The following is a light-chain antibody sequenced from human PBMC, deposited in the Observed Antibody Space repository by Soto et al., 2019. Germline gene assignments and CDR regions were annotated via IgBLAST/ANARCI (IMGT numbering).Light chain of an antibody. CDR3: HQHGGSPAT. CDR1: QTVNNNY. Sequence: EMVLTQSPDTLSLSPGERATLSCRASQTVNNNYVAWYQQKPGQAPRLLIFRASNKATGIPDRFSGSGSETEFILTISGLEPEDYGISHCHQHGGSPATFGQETKVEIK. J-gene: IGKJ1*01. CDR2: RAS. V-gene: IGKV3-20*01.